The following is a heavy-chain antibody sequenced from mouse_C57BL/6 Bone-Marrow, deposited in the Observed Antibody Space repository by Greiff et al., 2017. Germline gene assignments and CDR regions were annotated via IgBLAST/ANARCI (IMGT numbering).Heavy chain of an antibody. J-gene: IGHJ4*01. V-gene: IGHV14-3*01. Sequence: DVKLVESVAELVRPGASVKLSCTASGFHIKNTYMHWVKQRPEQGLEWIGRIDPANGNTKYAPKFQGKATITADTSSNTAYLQLSSLTSADTAIYYCAFPTAHDYAMDYWGQGTSVTVSS. CDR2: IDPANGNT. D-gene: IGHD3-2*02. CDR3: AFPTAHDYAMDY. CDR1: GFHIKNTY.